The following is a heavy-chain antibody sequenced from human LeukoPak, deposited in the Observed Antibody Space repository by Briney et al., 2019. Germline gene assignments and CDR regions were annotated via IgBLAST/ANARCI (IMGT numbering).Heavy chain of an antibody. Sequence: GGSLRLSCAASGFTFSNYAMTWVRQAPGKGLEWVSTISGSGHSTYYADSVRGRFTISRDNSRNTLVLQMYSLRAEDTALYYCAKDTEQLSGYYYYGLDVWGQGTTVTVSS. J-gene: IGHJ6*02. CDR3: AKDTEQLSGYYYYGLDV. V-gene: IGHV3-23*01. CDR2: ISGSGHST. D-gene: IGHD6-13*01. CDR1: GFTFSNYA.